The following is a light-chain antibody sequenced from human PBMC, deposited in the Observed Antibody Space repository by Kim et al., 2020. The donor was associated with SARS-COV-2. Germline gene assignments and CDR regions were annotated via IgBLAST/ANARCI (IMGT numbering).Light chain of an antibody. CDR3: AAWDGSLNGVV. CDR1: SSNIVSNT. Sequence: GQRVTISGSGSSSNIVSNTVNWYQQLPGTAPKLLIYSNDQRPSGVPDRISGSKSGTSASLAISGLQSEDEADYYCAAWDGSLNGVVFGGGTKLTVL. J-gene: IGLJ2*01. V-gene: IGLV1-44*01. CDR2: SND.